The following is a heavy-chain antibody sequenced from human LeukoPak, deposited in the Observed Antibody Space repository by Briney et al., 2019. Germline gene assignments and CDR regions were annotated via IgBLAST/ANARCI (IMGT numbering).Heavy chain of an antibody. Sequence: PSETLSLTCTVSGGSFSSYYWSWIRHPPGKGLVWIRYIYYSGSTNYNPSLKSRVTISVDTSKNQFSLKLSSRTAADTAVYYCASLKYPRGWFDPWGQGTLVTVSS. D-gene: IGHD2-2*01. CDR2: IYYSGST. CDR3: ASLKYPRGWFDP. V-gene: IGHV4-59*01. CDR1: GGSFSSYY. J-gene: IGHJ5*02.